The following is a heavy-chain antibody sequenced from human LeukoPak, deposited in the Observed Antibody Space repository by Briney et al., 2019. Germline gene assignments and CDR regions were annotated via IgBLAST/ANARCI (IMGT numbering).Heavy chain of an antibody. CDR2: IYYSGST. V-gene: IGHV4-59*01. D-gene: IGHD3-9*01. CDR3: ARTDILTGYYHFDY. J-gene: IGHJ4*02. CDR1: GGSISSYY. Sequence: SETLSLTCTVSGGSISSYYWSWIRQPPGRGLEWTGYIYYSGSTNYNPSLKSRVTISVDTSKNQFSLKLSSVTAADTAVYYCARTDILTGYYHFDYWGQGTLVTVSS.